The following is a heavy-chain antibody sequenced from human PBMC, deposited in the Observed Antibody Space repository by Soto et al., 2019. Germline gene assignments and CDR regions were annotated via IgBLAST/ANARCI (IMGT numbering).Heavy chain of an antibody. CDR2: ISSSSSYT. Sequence: GGSLRLSCAASGFTFSDYYMSWIRQAPGKGLEWVSYISSSSSYTNYADSVKGRFTISRDNAKNSLYLQMNSLRAEDTAVYYCARDLRYYDSSGYPQIGFDYWGQGTLVTVSS. CDR3: ARDLRYYDSSGYPQIGFDY. CDR1: GFTFSDYY. D-gene: IGHD3-22*01. J-gene: IGHJ4*02. V-gene: IGHV3-11*06.